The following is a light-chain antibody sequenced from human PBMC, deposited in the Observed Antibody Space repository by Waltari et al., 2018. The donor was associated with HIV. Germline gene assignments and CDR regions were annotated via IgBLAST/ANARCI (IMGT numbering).Light chain of an antibody. CDR2: SSN. V-gene: IGLV1-44*01. CDR3: AAWDDSLKGGA. J-gene: IGLJ1*01. Sequence: QSVLTHPPSASGTPRQRGTITRSGSSSTLGSNTVHLYRHLPRPAPNPRIYSSNRRPSGVPDRCSGSTAGTSASLVISGLQSEDEADYYCAAWDDSLKGGAFGTGTKVTVL. CDR1: SSTLGSNT.